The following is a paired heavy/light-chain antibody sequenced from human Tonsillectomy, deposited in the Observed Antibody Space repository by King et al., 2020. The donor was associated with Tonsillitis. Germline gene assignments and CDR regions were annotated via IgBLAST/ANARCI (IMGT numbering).Light chain of an antibody. CDR2: YDH. Sequence: SYVLTQSPSVSVAPGETARIACGGDNVGNKRVHWYQQKPGQAPVVVIHYDHGRPSGIPERFSGSNSGNTATLTISRVEAGDEADYYCQVWHYPADHVVFGGGTRLTVL. CDR3: QVWHYPADHVV. CDR1: NVGNKR. V-gene: IGLV3-21*01. J-gene: IGLJ2*01.
Heavy chain of an antibody. CDR1: GGSISGDF. CDR2: INFSGST. J-gene: IGHJ4*02. CDR3: ARRSGGQWLVDFFDH. V-gene: IGHV4-59*01. Sequence: QVHLQESGPSLVKPSETLSLTCSVSGGSISGDFWSWIRQPPGKGLEWIGYINFSGSTNYNPSLESRVTISRDISADMSKIQLSLRLTSVTSADTAIYYCARRSGGQWLVDFFDHWGQGALVTVSS. D-gene: IGHD6-19*01.